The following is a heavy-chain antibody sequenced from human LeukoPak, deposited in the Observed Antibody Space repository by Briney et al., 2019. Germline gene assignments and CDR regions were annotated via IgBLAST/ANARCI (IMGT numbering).Heavy chain of an antibody. CDR2: INPNSGGT. CDR1: RYSFTGYY. Sequence: GASVKVSCKASRYSFTGYYMHWVRQAPGQGLEWMGWINPNSGGTNYAQKFQGRVTMTRDTSISTAYMELSRLRSDDTAVYYCARSQRARYYFDYWGQGTLVTVSS. V-gene: IGHV1-2*02. J-gene: IGHJ4*02. CDR3: ARSQRARYYFDY. D-gene: IGHD6-6*01.